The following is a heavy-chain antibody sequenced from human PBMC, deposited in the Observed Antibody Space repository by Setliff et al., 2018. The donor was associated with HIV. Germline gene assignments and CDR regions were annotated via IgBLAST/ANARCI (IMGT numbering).Heavy chain of an antibody. V-gene: IGHV1-2*02. CDR3: AREGSHYYDSSGLFDY. CDR1: GYTFTGYF. D-gene: IGHD3-22*01. CDR2: ISPNNGDT. Sequence: VASVKVSCKASGYTFTGYFMHWVRQAPGQGLEWMGWISPNNGDTNIPQRFRGRVTMTRDTSINTAYMELSGLRSDDTAVYYCAREGSHYYDSSGLFDYWGQGTLVTVSS. J-gene: IGHJ4*02.